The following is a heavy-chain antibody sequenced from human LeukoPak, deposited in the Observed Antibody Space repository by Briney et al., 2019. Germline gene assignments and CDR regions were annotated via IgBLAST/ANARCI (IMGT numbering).Heavy chain of an antibody. CDR3: AKASFVWSGYYHFDY. Sequence: PGGSLRLSCTASGFTFSSYGMHWVRQAPGKGLEWVAVISYDGSNKYYADSVKGRFTISRDNSKNTLYLQMNSLRAEDTAVYYCAKASFVWSGYYHFDYWGQGTLVTVSS. CDR1: GFTFSSYG. CDR2: ISYDGSNK. D-gene: IGHD3-3*01. J-gene: IGHJ4*02. V-gene: IGHV3-30*18.